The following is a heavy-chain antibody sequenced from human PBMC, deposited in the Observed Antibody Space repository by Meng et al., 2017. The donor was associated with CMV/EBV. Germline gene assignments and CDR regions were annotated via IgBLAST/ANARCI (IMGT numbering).Heavy chain of an antibody. Sequence: ETLSLTCAASGFTFSSYWMGWVRQAPGKGLEWVANIKQDGSEKYYVDSVKGRFTISRDNAKNSLYLQMNSLRAEDTAVYYCATDPTYYDFWSSHFIDYWGQGTLVTVSS. CDR2: IKQDGSEK. CDR1: GFTFSSYW. V-gene: IGHV3-7*01. D-gene: IGHD3-3*01. J-gene: IGHJ4*02. CDR3: ATDPTYYDFWSSHFIDY.